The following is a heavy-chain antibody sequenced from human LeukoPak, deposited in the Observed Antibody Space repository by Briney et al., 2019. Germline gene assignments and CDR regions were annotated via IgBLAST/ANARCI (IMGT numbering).Heavy chain of an antibody. J-gene: IGHJ6*04. CDR2: IYTSGST. V-gene: IGHV4-61*02. D-gene: IGHD1-1*01. Sequence: PSETLSLTCTVSGDSISSGSYYWSWIRQPAGKGLEWIGRIYTSGSTNYNPSLESRVTISVDTSKNQFSLELSSVTAADTAVYYCGVGVERRGGVWGKGTTVTISS. CDR3: GVGVERRGGV. CDR1: GDSISSGSYY.